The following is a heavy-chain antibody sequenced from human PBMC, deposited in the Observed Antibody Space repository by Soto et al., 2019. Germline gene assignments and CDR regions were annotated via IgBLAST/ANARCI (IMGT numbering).Heavy chain of an antibody. V-gene: IGHV1-3*01. CDR1: GYTFNSHA. J-gene: IGHJ5*02. D-gene: IGHD3-16*01. CDR2: INAGNGNT. Sequence: GASVKVSCKASGYTFNSHAMHWVRQAPGQRLEWMGWINAGNGNTKYSQNFKGRVTFTRDNAKDTLYLQLNSLRVEDTAVYYCARGMSPRYGFGDPCGQGTLLTVSS. CDR3: ARGMSPRYGFGDP.